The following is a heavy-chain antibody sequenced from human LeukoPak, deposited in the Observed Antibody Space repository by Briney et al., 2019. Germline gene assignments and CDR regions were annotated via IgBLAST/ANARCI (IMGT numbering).Heavy chain of an antibody. CDR2: IGGGGYTI. D-gene: IGHD4-23*01. V-gene: IGHV3-11*01. J-gene: IGHJ4*02. CDR1: GFTFSDLY. Sequence: GGSPRLSCAASGFTFSDLYMSWIRQAPGKGLEWVSYIGGGGYTIYYADSVKGRFTISRDNAKNSLYLQMNSLRAEDTAVYYCARVGGNSDHDYWGQGTLVTVSS. CDR3: ARVGGNSDHDY.